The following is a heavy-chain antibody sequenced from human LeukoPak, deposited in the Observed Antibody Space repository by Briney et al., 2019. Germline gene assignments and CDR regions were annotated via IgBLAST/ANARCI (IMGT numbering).Heavy chain of an antibody. CDR3: AKDSKYYDTLTGYSHFDY. Sequence: GGSLRLSCAASGFTFSSYGMHWVRQAPGKGLEWVAVISYDGSNKYYADSVKGRFTISRDNSKNTLYLQMNSLRAEDTAVYYCAKDSKYYDTLTGYSHFDYWGQGTLVTVSS. CDR1: GFTFSSYG. D-gene: IGHD3-9*01. CDR2: ISYDGSNK. V-gene: IGHV3-30*18. J-gene: IGHJ4*02.